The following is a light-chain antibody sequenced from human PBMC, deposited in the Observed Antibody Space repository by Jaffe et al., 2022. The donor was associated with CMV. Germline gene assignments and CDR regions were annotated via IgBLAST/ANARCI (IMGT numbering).Light chain of an antibody. CDR3: QEYKSFST. CDR2: KAS. V-gene: IGKV1-5*03. J-gene: IGKJ1*01. CDR1: QSIGNW. Sequence: DIQMTQSPSTLSASVGDRVTITCRASQSIGNWLAWYQQKPGQAPKLLIYKASNLERGVPSRFSGRGSGTEFTLTISSLRPDDFASYYCQEYKSFSTFGQGTKVEIK.